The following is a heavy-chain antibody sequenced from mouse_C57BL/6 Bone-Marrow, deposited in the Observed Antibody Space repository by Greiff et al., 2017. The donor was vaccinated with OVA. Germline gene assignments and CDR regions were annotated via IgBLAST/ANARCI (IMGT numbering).Heavy chain of an antibody. J-gene: IGHJ1*03. CDR2: INPNNGGT. D-gene: IGHD1-1*01. CDR1: GYTFTDYN. Sequence: VQLQQSGPELVKPGASVKIPCKASGYTFTDYNMDWVKQSHGKSLEWIGDINPNNGGTIYNQKFKGKATLTVDKSSSTAYMELRSLTSEDTAVYYGARDDDTTVDWYFDVWGTGTTVTVSS. CDR3: ARDDDTTVDWYFDV. V-gene: IGHV1-18*01.